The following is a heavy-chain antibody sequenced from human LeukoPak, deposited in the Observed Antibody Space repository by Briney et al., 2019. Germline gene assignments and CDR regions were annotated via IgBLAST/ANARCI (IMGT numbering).Heavy chain of an antibody. Sequence: PSETLSLTCTVSGGSISSGGYYWSWIRQHPGKGLEWIGYIYYSGSTYYNPSLKSRVTISVDTSKNQFSLKLSSVTAADPAVYYCARDPSLRSTKTGGMDVWGQGTTVTVSS. J-gene: IGHJ6*02. CDR2: IYYSGST. CDR1: GGSISSGGYY. D-gene: IGHD3-16*01. V-gene: IGHV4-31*03. CDR3: ARDPSLRSTKTGGMDV.